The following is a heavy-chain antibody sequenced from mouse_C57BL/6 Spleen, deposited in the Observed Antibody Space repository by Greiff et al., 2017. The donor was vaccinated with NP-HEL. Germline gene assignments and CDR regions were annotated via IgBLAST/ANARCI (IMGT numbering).Heavy chain of an antibody. CDR2: IDPSDRET. J-gene: IGHJ4*01. CDR3: ARGASPYDAMDY. V-gene: IGHV1-52*01. CDR1: GYTFTSYW. Sequence: QVQLQQPGAELVRPGSSVKLSCKASGYTFTSYWMHWVKQRPIQGLEWIGNIDPSDRETHYNQKFKDKATLTVDKSSSTAYMHLSSLTSEDSAVYYCARGASPYDAMDYWGQGTSVTVSS.